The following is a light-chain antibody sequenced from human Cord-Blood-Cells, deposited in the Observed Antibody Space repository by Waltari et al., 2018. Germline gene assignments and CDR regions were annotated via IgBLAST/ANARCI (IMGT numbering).Light chain of an antibody. CDR2: EGS. V-gene: IGLV2-23*01. CDR1: RSDVGRYNL. J-gene: IGLJ1*01. Sequence: QSDLTQPASVSGSPGQSISISWTGTRSDVGRYNLVSEYQQHPGKAPKLMIYEGSKRPSGVSNRFSGSKSGNTASLTISGLQAEDEADYYCCSYAGSSTYVFGTGTKVTVL. CDR3: CSYAGSSTYV.